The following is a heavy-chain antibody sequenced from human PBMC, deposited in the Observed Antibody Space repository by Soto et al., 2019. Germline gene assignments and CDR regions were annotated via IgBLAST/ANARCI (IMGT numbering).Heavy chain of an antibody. D-gene: IGHD3-22*01. CDR1: GGSFSGYY. J-gene: IGHJ3*02. V-gene: IGHV4-34*01. CDR2: INHSGST. Sequence: SETLSLTCAVYGGSFSGYYLSWIRQPPGEGLEWIGEINHSGSTNYNPSLKSRVTISVDTSKNQFSLKLSSVTAADTAVYYCARVRRYYYDSSGYPGAFDIWGQGTMVTVSS. CDR3: ARVRRYYYDSSGYPGAFDI.